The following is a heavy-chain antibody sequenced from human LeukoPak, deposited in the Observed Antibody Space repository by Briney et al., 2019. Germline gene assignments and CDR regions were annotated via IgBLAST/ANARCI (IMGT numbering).Heavy chain of an antibody. V-gene: IGHV3-23*01. CDR3: AKDLDYSSGWYHDY. Sequence: PGGSLRLSCAASGFTFSTYAMSWVRQAPGKGLEWVSAISGSGGGTYYANSVKGRFTISRDNSKNTLYLQMNSLRAEDTAVYYCAKDLDYSSGWYHDYWGQGTLVTVSS. D-gene: IGHD6-19*01. CDR1: GFTFSTYA. CDR2: ISGSGGGT. J-gene: IGHJ4*02.